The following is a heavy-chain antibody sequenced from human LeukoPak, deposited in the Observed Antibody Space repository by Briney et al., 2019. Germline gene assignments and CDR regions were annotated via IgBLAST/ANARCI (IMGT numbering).Heavy chain of an antibody. J-gene: IGHJ4*02. CDR1: GFSFSSYS. CDR3: ARDRGSGWHTFDY. D-gene: IGHD6-19*01. CDR2: ISSSTSYM. V-gene: IGHV3-21*05. Sequence: PGGSLRLSCAASGFSFSSYSMNWVRQAPGKGLEWVSYISSSTSYMFYADSVRGRFTISRDNAKNSLYLQMNSLRAEDTAVYYCARDRGSGWHTFDYWGQGTLVTVSS.